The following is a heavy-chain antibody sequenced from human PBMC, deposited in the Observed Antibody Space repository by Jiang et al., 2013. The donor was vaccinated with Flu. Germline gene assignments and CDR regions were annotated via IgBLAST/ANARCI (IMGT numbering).Heavy chain of an antibody. V-gene: IGHV5-51*03. D-gene: IGHD3-22*01. CDR3: ARLALLVYYDSSGSWAFDI. Sequence: VQLVESGAEVKKPGESLKISCKGSGYSFTSYWIGWVRQMPGKGLEWMGIIYPGDSDTRYSPSFQGQVTISADKSISTAYLQWSSLKASDTAMYYCARLALLVYYDSSGSWAFDIWGQGTMVTVSS. J-gene: IGHJ3*02. CDR2: IYPGDSDT. CDR1: GYSFTSYW.